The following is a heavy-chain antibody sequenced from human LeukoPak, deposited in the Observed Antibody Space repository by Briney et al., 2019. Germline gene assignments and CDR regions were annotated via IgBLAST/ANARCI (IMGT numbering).Heavy chain of an antibody. CDR1: GFTFDDYG. Sequence: GGSLRLSCAPSGFTFDDYGMSWVRQAPGNGLEWVSGINWNGGSTGYADSVKGRFTISRDNAKNSLYLQMNSLRAEDAALYYCARGLPMITFGGVIYWGQGTLVTVSS. D-gene: IGHD3-16*01. J-gene: IGHJ4*02. V-gene: IGHV3-20*04. CDR2: INWNGGST. CDR3: ARGLPMITFGGVIY.